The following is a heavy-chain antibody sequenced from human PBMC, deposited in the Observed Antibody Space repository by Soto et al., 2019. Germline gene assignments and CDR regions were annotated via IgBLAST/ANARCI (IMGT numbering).Heavy chain of an antibody. V-gene: IGHV5-10-1*01. J-gene: IGHJ6*02. CDR3: ARHSRDGYNLNYYYYGMDV. CDR1: GYSFAGYW. Sequence: PGESLKISCKGSGYSFAGYWITWVRQKPGKGLEWMGRIDPSDSQTYYSPSFRGHVTISVTKSITTVFLQWSSLRASDTAMYYCARHSRDGYNLNYYYYGMDVWGQGTTVTVSS. CDR2: IDPSDSQT. D-gene: IGHD5-12*01.